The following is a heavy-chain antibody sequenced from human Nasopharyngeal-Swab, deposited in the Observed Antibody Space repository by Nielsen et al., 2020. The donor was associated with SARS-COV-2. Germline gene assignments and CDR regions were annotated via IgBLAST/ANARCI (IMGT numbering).Heavy chain of an antibody. V-gene: IGHV1-2*06. Sequence: ASVKVSCKASGYTFTGYYMHWVRQAPGQGLEWMGRINPNSGGTNYAQKFQGRVTMTRDTSISTAYMELSRLRSDDTAVYYCISQLERQYYFDYWGQGTLVTVSS. D-gene: IGHD1-1*01. CDR2: INPNSGGT. CDR1: GYTFTGYY. J-gene: IGHJ4*02. CDR3: ISQLERQYYFDY.